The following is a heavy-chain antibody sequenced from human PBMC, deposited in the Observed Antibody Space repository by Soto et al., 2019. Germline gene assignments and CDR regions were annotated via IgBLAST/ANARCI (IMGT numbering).Heavy chain of an antibody. Sequence: SEALSLTCAVYGGSFSGYYWSWIRQPPGKGLEWIGEINHSGVTNYKPSLKRRVTISVDTSKNQFSLKLSSVTAADTAVYYCARGHYVLWFGETEKPHFDYWGQGTLVTVS. CDR2: INHSGVT. V-gene: IGHV4-34*01. CDR3: ARGHYVLWFGETEKPHFDY. D-gene: IGHD3-10*01. CDR1: GGSFSGYY. J-gene: IGHJ4*02.